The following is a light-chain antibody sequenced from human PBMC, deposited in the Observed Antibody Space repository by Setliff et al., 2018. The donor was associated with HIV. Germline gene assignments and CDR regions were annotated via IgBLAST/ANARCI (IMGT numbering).Light chain of an antibody. V-gene: IGLV2-14*01. J-gene: IGLJ2*01. CDR3: CSYAITGTVL. CDR2: EVT. CDR1: SSDVGAFDH. Sequence: QSVLTQPASVSGSHGQSITISCTGSSSDVGAFDHVSWYQQDPGNTPKLLIYEVTVRPSGMSNRFSGFKSGNTASLTISGLQVEDEADYYCCSYAITGTVLFGGGTKATVL.